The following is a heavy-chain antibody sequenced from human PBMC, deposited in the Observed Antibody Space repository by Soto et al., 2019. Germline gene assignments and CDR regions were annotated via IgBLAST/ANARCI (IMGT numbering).Heavy chain of an antibody. CDR3: AKASNSSPWFDSWLES. D-gene: IGHD6-6*01. Sequence: GPLRLGCAASGFNFRYYAMTWVRQAPGKGLEWVSSINDNGDSTHYADSVKGRFTISRDNSKNTLYLQMNSLTAEDTAVYFCAKASNSSPWFDSWLESWGQGTLVTVSS. V-gene: IGHV3-23*01. CDR1: GFNFRYYA. CDR2: INDNGDST. J-gene: IGHJ5*01.